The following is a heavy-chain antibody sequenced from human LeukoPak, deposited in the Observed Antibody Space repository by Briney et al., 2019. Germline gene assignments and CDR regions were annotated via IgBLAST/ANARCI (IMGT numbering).Heavy chain of an antibody. CDR1: GYTFKSYG. CDR2: ISGYSGNT. Sequence: GASVKVSCKAFGYTFKSYGISWVRQAPGQGLEWMGWISGYSGNTKYAQKFQDRVTMTTDTSTSTVYMELRSLRSDDTAVYYCARDLRTYYGSGSYPAYYFDYWGQGTLVTVSS. J-gene: IGHJ4*02. CDR3: ARDLRTYYGSGSYPAYYFDY. V-gene: IGHV1-18*01. D-gene: IGHD3-10*01.